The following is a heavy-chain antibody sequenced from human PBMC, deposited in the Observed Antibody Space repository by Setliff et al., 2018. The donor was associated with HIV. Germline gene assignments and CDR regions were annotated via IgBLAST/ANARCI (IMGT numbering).Heavy chain of an antibody. J-gene: IGHJ3*01. CDR3: ARDPSQYLGFLFDPQPFNV. CDR2: ITDSGNT. D-gene: IGHD3-16*01. CDR1: GASISSYY. V-gene: IGHV4-59*01. Sequence: KPSETLSLTCNVSGASISSYYWTWIRQSPGNRLEWLGYITDSGNTNYNPSLRRRVTISADTSKRQFSLHLTSVTAADTAIYYCARDPSQYLGFLFDPQPFNVWGHGTMVTVSS.